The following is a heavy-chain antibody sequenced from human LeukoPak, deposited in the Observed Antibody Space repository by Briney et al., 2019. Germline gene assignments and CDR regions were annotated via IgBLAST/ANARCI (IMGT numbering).Heavy chain of an antibody. CDR3: ASGYYYDSSGYSSTFDY. Sequence: GGSLRLSCAASGFTFSSYEMNWVRQAPGKGLKWVSYISSSGSTIYYADSVKGRFTISRDNAKNSLYLQMNSLRAEDTAVYYCASGYYYDSSGYSSTFDYWGQGTLVTVSS. CDR1: GFTFSSYE. D-gene: IGHD3-22*01. V-gene: IGHV3-48*03. CDR2: ISSSGSTI. J-gene: IGHJ4*02.